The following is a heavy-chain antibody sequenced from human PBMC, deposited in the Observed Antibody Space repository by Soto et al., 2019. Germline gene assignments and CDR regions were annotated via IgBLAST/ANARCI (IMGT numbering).Heavy chain of an antibody. D-gene: IGHD2-15*01. J-gene: IGHJ5*02. V-gene: IGHV3-23*01. CDR3: AKDLVNNYCFEGDFS. CDR1: GFTFRSYA. CDR2: ISGSGGST. Sequence: HPGGSLRLSCAASGFTFRSYAMTCVRQAPGKGLEWVSAISGSGGSTYYADSVKGRFTPSRDNSKNTLFLQMISLGAEDTAVYYCAKDLVNNYCFEGDFSWGQGSLVTVSS.